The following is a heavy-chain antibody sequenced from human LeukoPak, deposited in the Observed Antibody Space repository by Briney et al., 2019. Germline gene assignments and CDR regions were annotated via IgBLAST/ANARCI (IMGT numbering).Heavy chain of an antibody. D-gene: IGHD4-11*01. CDR1: GFTVSTNF. CDR2: IYSDGTT. CDR3: ARALTITTNFDC. Sequence: GGSLRLSCAASGFTVSTNFLGWVRQAPGKGLEWVSIIYSDGTTHYADSVRGRFDISRDTFRNTVFLQMNSLRVEDTAVYYCARALTITTNFDCWGQGTLVTVSS. V-gene: IGHV3-53*01. J-gene: IGHJ4*02.